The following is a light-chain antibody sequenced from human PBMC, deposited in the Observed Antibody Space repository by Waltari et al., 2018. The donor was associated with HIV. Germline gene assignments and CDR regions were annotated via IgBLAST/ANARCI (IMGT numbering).Light chain of an antibody. J-gene: IGLJ1*01. Sequence: SSELTQPPSVSVSPGQTARITCPGAASPKPCTYWFQQKPGQAPVVNIPKNTERPAGIPERFSASRSGTTVTVTIRGVQTDDEADYYCLSADSSGSYVFGPGTTVTVL. CDR3: LSADSSGSYV. CDR2: KNT. V-gene: IGLV3-25*03. CDR1: ASPKPC.